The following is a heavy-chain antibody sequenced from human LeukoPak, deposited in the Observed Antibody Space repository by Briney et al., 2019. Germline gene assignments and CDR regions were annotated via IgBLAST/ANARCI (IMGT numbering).Heavy chain of an antibody. V-gene: IGHV4-30-2*01. D-gene: IGHD2-2*01. CDR2: IYHSGST. CDR1: GGSISSGGYS. J-gene: IGHJ5*02. CDR3: ARGDIVVVPAAMRGIGFDP. Sequence: SQTLSLTCAVSGGSISSGGYSWSWIRQPPGKGLEWIGYIYHSGSTYYNPSLKSRVTISVDRSKNQFSLKLSSVAAADTAVYYCARGDIVVVPAAMRGIGFDPWGQGTLVTVSS.